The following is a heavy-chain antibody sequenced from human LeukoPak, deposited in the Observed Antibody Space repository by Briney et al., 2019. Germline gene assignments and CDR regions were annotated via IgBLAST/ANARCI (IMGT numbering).Heavy chain of an antibody. J-gene: IGHJ5*02. CDR1: GASISSSNYY. D-gene: IGHD4-17*01. Sequence: SETLSLTCTVSGASISSSNYYWGWIRQPPGKGLEWIGSIYYSGSTSHNPSLQSRVTISVDTAKNQFSLKLSSVTAADTAVYYCARATVTMDWFDPWGQGTLVTVSS. V-gene: IGHV4-39*01. CDR3: ARATVTMDWFDP. CDR2: IYYSGST.